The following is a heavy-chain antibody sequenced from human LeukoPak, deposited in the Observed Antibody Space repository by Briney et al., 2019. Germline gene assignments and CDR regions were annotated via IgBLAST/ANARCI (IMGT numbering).Heavy chain of an antibody. V-gene: IGHV3-53*01. D-gene: IGHD2-15*01. CDR2: IYGAGST. Sequence: PGGFLRLSCAASGFTVSGDYMSWVRQAPGKGLEWVSVIYGAGSTYYADSVKGRFTISRDNSKNTLYLQMNSLRVEDTAVYYCARAIQFGGYFDYWGQGTLVTVSP. J-gene: IGHJ4*02. CDR1: GFTVSGDY. CDR3: ARAIQFGGYFDY.